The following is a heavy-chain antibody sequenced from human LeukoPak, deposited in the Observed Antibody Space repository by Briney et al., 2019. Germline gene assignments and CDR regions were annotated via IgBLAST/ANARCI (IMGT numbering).Heavy chain of an antibody. CDR1: GFTFDDYG. CDR2: INWNGGST. Sequence: GGSLRLSCAASGFTFDDYGMSWVRQAPGKGLEWVSGINWNGGSTGYADSVKGRFTISRDNAKNSLYLQMNSLRAEDTALYYCARGGTNSGYEDLDYWGQGTLVTVSS. CDR3: ARGGTNSGYEDLDY. D-gene: IGHD5-12*01. J-gene: IGHJ4*02. V-gene: IGHV3-20*04.